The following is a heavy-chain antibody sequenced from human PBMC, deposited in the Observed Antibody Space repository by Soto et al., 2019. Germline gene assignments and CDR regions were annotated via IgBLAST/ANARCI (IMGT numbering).Heavy chain of an antibody. CDR1: GFTFSNAW. J-gene: IGHJ4*02. Sequence: EVQLVESGGGLVKPGGSLRLSCAASGFTFSNAWMSWVRQAPGKGLEWVGRIKSKTDGGTTDYAAPVKGRFTISRDYSKNTLYLQMNSLKTEDTAVYYCTTGGHYDYIWGSYRLYPDIDYWGQGTLVTVSS. CDR3: TTGGHYDYIWGSYRLYPDIDY. D-gene: IGHD3-16*02. CDR2: IKSKTDGGTT. V-gene: IGHV3-15*01.